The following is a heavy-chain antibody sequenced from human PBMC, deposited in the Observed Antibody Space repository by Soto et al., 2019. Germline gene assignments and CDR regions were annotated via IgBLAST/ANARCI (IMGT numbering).Heavy chain of an antibody. CDR2: ISATGDSA. Sequence: EVQLLESGGGLVQPGGSLRLSCAASGFTFSSYAMSWVRQAPGKGLEWLSGISATGDSAHYADSVKGRFTVSRDNAQNTLYLQMNSLRAEDTAIYYCAKDPLWYSSSWYPNWFGPWGQGTLVTVSS. D-gene: IGHD6-13*01. CDR3: AKDPLWYSSSWYPNWFGP. CDR1: GFTFSSYA. V-gene: IGHV3-23*01. J-gene: IGHJ5*02.